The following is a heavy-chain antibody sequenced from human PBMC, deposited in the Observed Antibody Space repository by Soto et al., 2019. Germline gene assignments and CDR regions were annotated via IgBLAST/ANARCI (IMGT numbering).Heavy chain of an antibody. J-gene: IGHJ4*02. CDR1: GFTFRSYV. Sequence: QVQLVESGGGVVQPGTSLRLSCVGSGFTFRSYVIHWVRQAPGKGLEWVALTSYDGSNNFYGDYVKGRFTISRHNSRNTVELQMDSLRFEDTALYYCARWGTTGGLDVWGQGPLVSVSS. CDR3: ARWGTTGGLDV. D-gene: IGHD3-16*01. CDR2: TSYDGSNN. V-gene: IGHV3-33*05.